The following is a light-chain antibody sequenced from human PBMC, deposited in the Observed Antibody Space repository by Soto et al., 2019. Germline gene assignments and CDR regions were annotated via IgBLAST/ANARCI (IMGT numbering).Light chain of an antibody. V-gene: IGKV3-20*01. Sequence: EIVLTQSPGTLSLSPGERATLSCRASQSVSSSYLAWYQQKPGQAPRLLIYGASSRDTGLPDMFSGSGAGTDFTLTISRLEPEDDAVYYCQQYGSSPPITFGQGTRLEIK. CDR2: GAS. CDR1: QSVSSSY. J-gene: IGKJ5*01. CDR3: QQYGSSPPIT.